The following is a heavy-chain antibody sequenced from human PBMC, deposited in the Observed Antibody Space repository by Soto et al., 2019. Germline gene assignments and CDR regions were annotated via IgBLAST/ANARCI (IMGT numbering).Heavy chain of an antibody. D-gene: IGHD2-21*02. CDR1: GGSISSSSYY. CDR2: IYYSGST. V-gene: IGHV4-39*01. CDR3: ARHVVAYCGGDCYSELDE. Sequence: QLQLQESGPGLVKPSETLSLTCTVSGGSISSSSYYWGWIRQPPGKGLEWIGSIYYSGSTYYNPSLKSRVTISVDTSKNPFSLKLSSVTAADTAVYYCARHVVAYCGGDCYSELDEWGQGTLVTVSS. J-gene: IGHJ4*02.